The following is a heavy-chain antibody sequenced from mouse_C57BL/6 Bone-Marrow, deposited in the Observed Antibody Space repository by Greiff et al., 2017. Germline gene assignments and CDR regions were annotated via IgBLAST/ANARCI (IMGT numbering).Heavy chain of an antibody. J-gene: IGHJ1*03. CDR2: ISSGSSTI. D-gene: IGHD4-1*01. CDR1: GFTFSDYG. V-gene: IGHV5-17*01. CDR3: ARRLGRTYFDV. Sequence: DVKLVESGGGLVKPGGSLKLSCAASGFTFSDYGMHWVRQAPEKGLEWVAYISSGSSTIYYADTVKGRFTISRDNAKNTLFLQMTSLRSEDTAMYYCARRLGRTYFDVWGTGTTVTVSS.